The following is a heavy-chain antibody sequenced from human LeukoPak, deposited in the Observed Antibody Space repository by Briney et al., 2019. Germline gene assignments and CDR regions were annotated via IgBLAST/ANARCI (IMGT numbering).Heavy chain of an antibody. J-gene: IGHJ4*02. CDR1: GFTFSSYS. Sequence: GGSLRLSCAASGFTFSSYSMNWVRQAPGKGLEWVSYIISSSSTIYYADSVKGRFTISRDNAKNSLYLQMNSLRAEDTAVYYCARDFLVVPAAIHPYFDYWGQGTLVTVSS. CDR2: IISSSSTI. V-gene: IGHV3-48*01. D-gene: IGHD2-2*01. CDR3: ARDFLVVPAAIHPYFDY.